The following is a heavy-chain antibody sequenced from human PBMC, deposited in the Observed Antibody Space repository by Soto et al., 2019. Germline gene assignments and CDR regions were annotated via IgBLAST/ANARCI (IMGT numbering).Heavy chain of an antibody. CDR2: ISYDGSNK. CDR3: ARVFREYYYYYGKDV. Sequence: QVQLVESGGGVVQPGRSLRLSCAASGFTFSSYAMHWVRQAPGKGLEWVAVISYDGSNKYYADSVKGRFTISRDNSKNTLYLQMNSLRAEDTAVYYCARVFREYYYYYGKDVWGQGTTVTVSS. D-gene: IGHD3-10*01. J-gene: IGHJ6*02. CDR1: GFTFSSYA. V-gene: IGHV3-30-3*01.